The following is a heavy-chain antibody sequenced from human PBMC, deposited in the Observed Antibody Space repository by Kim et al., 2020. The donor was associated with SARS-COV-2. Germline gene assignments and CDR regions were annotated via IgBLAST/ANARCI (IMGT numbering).Heavy chain of an antibody. V-gene: IGHV1-2*06. CDR1: GYTFTDYY. CDR3: ARDREPASGWFGDFDV. CDR2: INPNSGGT. J-gene: IGHJ3*01. D-gene: IGHD6-13*01. Sequence: ASVKVFCKASGYTFTDYYIHWVRQAPGQGLEWMGRINPNSGGTDSAQKFQGRVTMTRDTSLNTAYMELGSLTSDDSALYYCARDREPASGWFGDFDVWGQGTKVTVSS.